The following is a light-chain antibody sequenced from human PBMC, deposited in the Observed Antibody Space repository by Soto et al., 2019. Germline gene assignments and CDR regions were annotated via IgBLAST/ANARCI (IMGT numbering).Light chain of an antibody. Sequence: DIVMTQSPDSLAVSLGERATINCKSSQSVLYSSNNKNYLAWYQQRPGQPPKLLIYWASTRESGVPDRFSGSGSGTEFTLTITSLQAEDVAVYYCQQYESTPPTFGPRTKLEIK. CDR3: QQYESTPPT. J-gene: IGKJ2*01. V-gene: IGKV4-1*01. CDR1: QSVLYSSNNKNY. CDR2: WAS.